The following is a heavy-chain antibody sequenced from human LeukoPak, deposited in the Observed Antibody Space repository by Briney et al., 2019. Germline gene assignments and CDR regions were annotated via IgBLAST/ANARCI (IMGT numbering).Heavy chain of an antibody. V-gene: IGHV3-23*01. J-gene: IGHJ4*02. CDR2: ISGSGDTT. CDR3: AKSRGESRGASNY. Sequence: GGSLRLSCADSGFTFSSYAMNWVRQAPGKGLEWVSFISGSGDTTYYADSVKGRFTISRDSSKNTLYLQMNSLRAEDTAVYYCAKSRGESRGASNYWGQGTLVTVSS. CDR1: GFTFSSYA. D-gene: IGHD1-26*01.